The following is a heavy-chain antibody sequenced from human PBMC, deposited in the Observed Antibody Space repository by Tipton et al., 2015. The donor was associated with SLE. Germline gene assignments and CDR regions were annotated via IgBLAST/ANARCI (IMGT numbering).Heavy chain of an antibody. J-gene: IGHJ5*02. CDR3: ARVPDMAYDILTGYYGNWFDP. CDR1: GYSISSGYY. D-gene: IGHD3-9*01. V-gene: IGHV4-38-2*01. Sequence: TLSLTCAVSGYSISSGYYWGWIRQPPGKGLEWIGEINHSGSTNYNPSLKSRVTISVDTSKKQFSLKVSSVTAADTAVYYCARVPDMAYDILTGYYGNWFDPWGQGTLVTVSS. CDR2: INHSGST.